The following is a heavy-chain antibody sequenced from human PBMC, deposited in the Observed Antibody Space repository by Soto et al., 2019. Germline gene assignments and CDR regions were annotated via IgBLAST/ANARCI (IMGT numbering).Heavy chain of an antibody. CDR3: AHCTLQDCGDNDPGTSHVFYS. J-gene: IGHJ4*02. CDR2: IYGSNDK. Sequence: QITLKESGPSPVKPTQTLTVTCTFSGFSLSNSGVGVAWIRQPPGKALEWLALIYGSNDKRYSPSLKTRLTITKDTSQNQLVLTMTNMNPVDTATYYCAHCTLQDCGDNDPGTSHVFYSWGQGALVTVSS. CDR1: GFSLSNSGVG. D-gene: IGHD4-17*01. V-gene: IGHV2-5*01.